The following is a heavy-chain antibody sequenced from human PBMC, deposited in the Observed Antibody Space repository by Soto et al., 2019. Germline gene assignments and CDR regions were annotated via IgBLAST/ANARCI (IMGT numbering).Heavy chain of an antibody. D-gene: IGHD3-9*01. Sequence: WGSLRLSCAASGFTCSSYGMHCVRQAPGKGLEWAAVIWYDGSNKYYADSVKGRFTISRDNSKNTLYLQMNSLRAEDTAVYYCARDSYDILTGYLGVYDYYGMDVWGQGTTVTVSS. V-gene: IGHV3-33*01. CDR2: IWYDGSNK. CDR1: GFTCSSYG. J-gene: IGHJ6*02. CDR3: ARDSYDILTGYLGVYDYYGMDV.